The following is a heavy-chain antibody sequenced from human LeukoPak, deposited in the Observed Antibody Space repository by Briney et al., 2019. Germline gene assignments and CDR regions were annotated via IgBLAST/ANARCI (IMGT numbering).Heavy chain of an antibody. D-gene: IGHD5-24*01. CDR1: GGXISSYY. CDR3: ARMKDGYSIFDY. CDR2: IYYSGST. J-gene: IGHJ4*02. Sequence: SETLSLTCTVSGGXISSYYWSWIRQPPGKRLEWIGYIYYSGSTHYNPSLKSRVTISLDTSKNQFSLKLSSVTAADTAVYYCARMKDGYSIFDYWGQGTLVTVSS. V-gene: IGHV4-59*01.